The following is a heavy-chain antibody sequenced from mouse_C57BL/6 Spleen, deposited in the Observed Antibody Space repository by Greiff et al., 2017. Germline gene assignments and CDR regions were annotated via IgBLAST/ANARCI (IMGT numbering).Heavy chain of an antibody. CDR1: GFTFSDYG. V-gene: IGHV5-17*01. CDR2: ISSGSSTI. D-gene: IGHD2-2*01. Sequence: EVQLVESGGGLVKPGGSLKLSCAASGFTFSDYGMHWVRQAPEKGLEWVAYISSGSSTIYYADTVKGRFTISRDNAKNTLFLQMTSLRSEDTAMYYCANTMVRRTFYAMDYWGQGTSVTVSS. J-gene: IGHJ4*01. CDR3: ANTMVRRTFYAMDY.